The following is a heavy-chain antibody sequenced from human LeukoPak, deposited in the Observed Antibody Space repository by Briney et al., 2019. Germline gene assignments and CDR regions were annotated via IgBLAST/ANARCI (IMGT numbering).Heavy chain of an antibody. CDR1: GYSFTGYY. D-gene: IGHD6-19*01. V-gene: IGHV1-2*02. J-gene: IGHJ4*02. CDR3: ARESGWHKGFDY. CDR2: INPNSGGT. Sequence: GASVKVSCKASGYSFTGYYMHWVRHAPGQGLEWMGWINPNSGGTNYAQKFQGRVTMTRDTSISTAYMELSRLRSDDTAVYYCARESGWHKGFDYWGQGTLVTVSS.